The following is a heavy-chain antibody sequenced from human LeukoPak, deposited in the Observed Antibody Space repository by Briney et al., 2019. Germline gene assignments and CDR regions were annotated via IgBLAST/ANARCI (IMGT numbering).Heavy chain of an antibody. CDR2: MNGDGSST. V-gene: IGHV3-74*01. CDR3: ASPRSGGYFDY. J-gene: IGHJ4*02. Sequence: PGGSLRLSCAASGFTFSSYAMSWVRQAPGKGLVWVSRMNGDGSSTNYADSVKGRFTISRDNAKNTVYLQMNSLRVEDTAVYYCASPRSGGYFDYWGQGTLVTVSS. D-gene: IGHD3-10*01. CDR1: GFTFSSYA.